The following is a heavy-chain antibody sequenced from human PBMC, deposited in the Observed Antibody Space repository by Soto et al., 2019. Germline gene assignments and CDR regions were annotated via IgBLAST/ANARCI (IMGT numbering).Heavy chain of an antibody. CDR3: ARRLGRFCIITSCVGYYYGMDV. D-gene: IGHD2-2*01. V-gene: IGHV3-23*01. J-gene: IGHJ6*02. Sequence: GGSLRLSCAASGFTFSSYAMSWVRQAPGKGLEWVSAISGSGGSTYYADSVKGRFTISRDNSKNTLYLQMNSLRAEDTAVYYCARRLGRFCIITSCVGYYYGMDVWGQGPTV. CDR1: GFTFSSYA. CDR2: ISGSGGST.